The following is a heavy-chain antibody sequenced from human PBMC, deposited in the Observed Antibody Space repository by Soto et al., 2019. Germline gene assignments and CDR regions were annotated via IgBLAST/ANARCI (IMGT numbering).Heavy chain of an antibody. V-gene: IGHV3-23*01. D-gene: IGHD3-3*01. J-gene: IGHJ6*02. CDR1: GFTFSSYA. CDR3: AKVAVLRFLEWLNYGMDV. Sequence: GSLRLSCAASGFTFSSYAMSWVRQAPGKGLEWVSAISGSGGSTYYADSVKGRFTISRDNSKNTLYLQMNSLRAEDTAVYYCAKVAVLRFLEWLNYGMDVWGQGTTVTVSS. CDR2: ISGSGGST.